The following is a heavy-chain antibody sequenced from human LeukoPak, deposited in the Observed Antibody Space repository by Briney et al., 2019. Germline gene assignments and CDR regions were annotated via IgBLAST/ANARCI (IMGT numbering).Heavy chain of an antibody. CDR2: ISAYNGNT. V-gene: IGHV1-18*01. CDR3: ARVHGVAVAGLNWFDP. J-gene: IGHJ5*02. CDR1: GYTFTSYG. D-gene: IGHD6-19*01. Sequence: ASVKVSCKASGYTFTSYGISWVRQAPGQGLEWMGWISAYNGNTNYAQKLQGRVTTTTDTSTSTAYMELRSLRSDDTAVYYCARVHGVAVAGLNWFDPWGQGTLVTVSS.